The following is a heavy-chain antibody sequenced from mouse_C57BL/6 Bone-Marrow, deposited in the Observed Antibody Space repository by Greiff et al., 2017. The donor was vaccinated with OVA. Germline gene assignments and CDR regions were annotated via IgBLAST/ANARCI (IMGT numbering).Heavy chain of an antibody. V-gene: IGHV1-52*01. CDR2: IDPSDCDT. J-gene: IGHJ3*01. CDR3: ARGIYYGNLAWFAY. CDR1: GYTFTSYW. Sequence: VKLQQPGAELVRPGSSVKLSCKASGYTFTSYWMHWVKQRPIQGLEWIGNIDPSDCDTHYNQKFKDKATLTVDKSSSTAYRQLSSMTSEDSAVYDGARGIYYGNLAWFAYWGQGTLVTVSA. D-gene: IGHD2-1*01.